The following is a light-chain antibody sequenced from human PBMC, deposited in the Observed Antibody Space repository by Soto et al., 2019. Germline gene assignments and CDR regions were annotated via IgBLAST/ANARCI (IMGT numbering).Light chain of an antibody. CDR2: DAS. Sequence: DILMTQSPSSLSASVGDRVTITCQASQDISNYLNWYQQKPGKAPKLLIYDASNLETGVPSRFSGSGSGTDFTFTISSRQPEDIATYYCQQYDNLPITFGQGTRLEIK. CDR3: QQYDNLPIT. CDR1: QDISNY. V-gene: IGKV1-33*01. J-gene: IGKJ5*01.